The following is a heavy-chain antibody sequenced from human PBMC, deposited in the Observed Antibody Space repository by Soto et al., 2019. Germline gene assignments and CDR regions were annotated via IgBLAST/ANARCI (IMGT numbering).Heavy chain of an antibody. CDR2: IDYIGNT. D-gene: IGHD3-16*01. V-gene: IGHV4-39*01. CDR3: VRGGLRYQQSSHYFDV. J-gene: IGHJ4*02. CDR1: GASISSSGYY. Sequence: QVQLQESGPGLVSPWGTLSLTCTVSGASISSSGYYWGWIRQAPGKGLEWIGSIDYIGNTYYNPSLKSRVTVSVDTSKNQISLQLNSVTAADTAVQYCVRGGLRYQQSSHYFDVWGQGTLVTVSS.